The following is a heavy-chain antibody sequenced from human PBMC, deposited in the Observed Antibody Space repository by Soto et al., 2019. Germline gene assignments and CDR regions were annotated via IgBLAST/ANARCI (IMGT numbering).Heavy chain of an antibody. CDR2: IKQDGSQK. D-gene: IGHD2-8*01. V-gene: IGHV3-7*02. CDR3: VRLIGNSWLDS. J-gene: IGHJ5*01. CDR1: GFTFSRYW. Sequence: GGALRLSCAASGFTFSRYWMSWVRQGPGKGLEWVANIKQDGSQKNYVDSVKGRVTISRDNSKNTLILQLNSVTPDDTAVYYCVRLIGNSWLDSWGQGTLVTVSS.